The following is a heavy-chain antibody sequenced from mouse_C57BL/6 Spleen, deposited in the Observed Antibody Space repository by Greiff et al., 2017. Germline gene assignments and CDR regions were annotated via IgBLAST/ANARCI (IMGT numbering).Heavy chain of an antibody. CDR2: IYPGDGDT. V-gene: IGHV1-80*01. Sequence: QVQLQQSGAELVKPGASVKISCTASGYAFSSYWMNWVKQRPGKGLEWIGQIYPGDGDTNYNGKFKGKATLTADKSYSTAYMQLSSLTSEDSAVYFCARGDDGYSLFDYWGQGTTRTVSS. J-gene: IGHJ2*01. CDR3: ARGDDGYSLFDY. CDR1: GYAFSSYW. D-gene: IGHD2-3*01.